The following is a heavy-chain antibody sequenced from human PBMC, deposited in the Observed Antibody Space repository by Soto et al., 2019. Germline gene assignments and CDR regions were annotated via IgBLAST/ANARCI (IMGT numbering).Heavy chain of an antibody. D-gene: IGHD2-2*01. CDR2: IIPIFGTA. CDR1: GGTFSSYA. J-gene: IGHJ6*02. CDR3: AREIVVVPAENYYYYGMDV. V-gene: IGHV1-69*13. Sequence: SVKVSCKASGGTFSSYAISWVRQAPGQGLEWMGGIIPIFGTANYAQKFQGRVTITADESTSTAYMELSSLRSEDTAVYYCAREIVVVPAENYYYYGMDVRGQGTTVTVSS.